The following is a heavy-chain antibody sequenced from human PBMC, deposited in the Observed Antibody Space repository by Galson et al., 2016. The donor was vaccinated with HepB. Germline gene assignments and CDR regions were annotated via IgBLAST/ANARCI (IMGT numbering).Heavy chain of an antibody. CDR3: ARSVPPLGIWFGAEYDYYGMDV. CDR1: GYNFTSYW. CDR2: INPGDSDT. J-gene: IGHJ6*02. D-gene: IGHD3-10*01. V-gene: IGHV5-51*03. Sequence: QSGAEVKKPGESLKISCKGSGYNFTSYWIDWVRQMPGKGLEWMGIINPGDSDTRYSPSFQGQVTISADKSISTAYLQWSSLKASDTAMYYCARSVPPLGIWFGAEYDYYGMDVWGQGTTVTVSS.